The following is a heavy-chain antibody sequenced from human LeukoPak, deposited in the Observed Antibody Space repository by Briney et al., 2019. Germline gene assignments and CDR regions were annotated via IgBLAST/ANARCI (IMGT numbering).Heavy chain of an antibody. CDR2: IYTSGST. CDR1: GGSISSSSYY. CDR3: ARDSASPTYYYYYYMDV. J-gene: IGHJ6*03. Sequence: SETLSLTCTVSGGSISSSSYYWGWIRQPPGKGLEWIGSIYTSGSTNYNPSLKSRVTMSVDTSKNQFSLRLSSVTAADTAVYYCARDSASPTYYYYYYMDVWGKGTTVTVSS. V-gene: IGHV4-39*07. D-gene: IGHD2-2*01.